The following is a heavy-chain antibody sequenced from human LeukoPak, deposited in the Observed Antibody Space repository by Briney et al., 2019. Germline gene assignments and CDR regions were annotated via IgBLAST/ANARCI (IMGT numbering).Heavy chain of an antibody. CDR1: GYTFTSYG. CDR2: ISAYNGNT. D-gene: IGHD3-10*01. Sequence: ASVKVSCKAFGYTFTSYGISWVRQAPGQGLEWMGWISAYNGNTNYAQKLQGRVTMTTDTSTSTAYMELRSLRSDDTAVYYCARDYLDYYGSGSYLFDYWGQGTLVTVSS. CDR3: ARDYLDYYGSGSYLFDY. J-gene: IGHJ4*02. V-gene: IGHV1-18*01.